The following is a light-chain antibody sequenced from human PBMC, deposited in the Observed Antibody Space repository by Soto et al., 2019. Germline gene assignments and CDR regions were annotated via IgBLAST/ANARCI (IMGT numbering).Light chain of an antibody. CDR3: QSYNTARPT. CDR1: RNINNY. CDR2: AAS. V-gene: IGKV1-27*01. J-gene: IGKJ5*01. Sequence: DIQMTQSPSSLSASVGDRVTITCRASRNINNYLNWYQQKPGKPPQLLIYAASTLQSGVPSRFSGSGSGTDFTLTISGLQPEDLATYYCQSYNTARPTFGQGTRLEIK.